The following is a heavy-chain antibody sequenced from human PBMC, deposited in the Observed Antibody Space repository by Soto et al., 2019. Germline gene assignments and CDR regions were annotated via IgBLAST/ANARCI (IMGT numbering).Heavy chain of an antibody. J-gene: IGHJ1*01. V-gene: IGHV3-53*01. CDR2: IYSGGST. CDR3: ARDLYFQH. CDR1: VFPVISNY. Sequence: PAGCLRLSCSASVFPVISNYMSWVRQAPGKGLEWVSVIYSGGSTYYADSVKGRFTISRDNSKNTLYLQMNSLRAEDTAVYYCARDLYFQHWGQGTLVTVSA.